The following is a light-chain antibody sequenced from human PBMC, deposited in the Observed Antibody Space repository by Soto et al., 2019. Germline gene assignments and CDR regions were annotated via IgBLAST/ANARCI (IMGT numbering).Light chain of an antibody. CDR1: SSVVGGYDY. V-gene: IGLV2-8*01. Sequence: QSVLTQPPSASGSPGQSVTISCTGTSSVVGGYDYVSWYQQHPGKAPKLMIFEVSKRPSGVPDRFSGSKSGNTASLTVSALQAEDEADYYCSSYAGNTKGVFGTGTKVPVL. J-gene: IGLJ1*01. CDR3: SSYAGNTKGV. CDR2: EVS.